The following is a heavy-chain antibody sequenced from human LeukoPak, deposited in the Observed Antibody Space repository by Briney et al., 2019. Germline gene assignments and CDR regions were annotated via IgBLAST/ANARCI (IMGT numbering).Heavy chain of an antibody. J-gene: IGHJ5*02. CDR2: IYYSGST. D-gene: IGHD3-16*01. Sequence: SETLSLTCTVSGGSISSYYWSWIRRPPGKGLEWIGYIYYSGSTNYNPSLKSRVTISVDTSKNQFSLKLSSVTAADTAVYYCARLNVYDTEQPGWFDPWGQGTLVTVSS. CDR1: GGSISSYY. V-gene: IGHV4-59*08. CDR3: ARLNVYDTEQPGWFDP.